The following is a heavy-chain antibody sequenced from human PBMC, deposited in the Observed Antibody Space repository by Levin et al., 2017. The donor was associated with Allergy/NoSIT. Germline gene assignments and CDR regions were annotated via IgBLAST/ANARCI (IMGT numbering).Heavy chain of an antibody. V-gene: IGHV4-59*01. Sequence: SQTLSLTCAVSGDSISSYHWNWLRQPPGKELEWIGCLYNNGRTKYNPSLQSRVTISVDATKNQFSLKLSSVSASDTAVYYCARDQGSSGWYGWIDFWGQGALVTVSS. CDR3: ARDQGSSGWYGWIDF. D-gene: IGHD6-19*01. CDR2: LYNNGRT. J-gene: IGHJ5*01. CDR1: GDSISSYH.